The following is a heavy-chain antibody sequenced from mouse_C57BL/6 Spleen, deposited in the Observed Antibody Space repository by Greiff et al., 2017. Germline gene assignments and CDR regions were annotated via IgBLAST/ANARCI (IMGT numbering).Heavy chain of an antibody. CDR1: GYAFSSSW. Sequence: VKLVESGPELVKPGASVKISCKASGYAFSSSWMNWVKQRPGKGLEWIGRIYPGDGDTNYNGKFKGKATLTAAKSSSTAYMQLSSLTSEDSAVYFCARSYYGSSYWYFDVWGTGTTVTVSS. CDR2: IYPGDGDT. D-gene: IGHD1-1*01. V-gene: IGHV1-82*01. J-gene: IGHJ1*03. CDR3: ARSYYGSSYWYFDV.